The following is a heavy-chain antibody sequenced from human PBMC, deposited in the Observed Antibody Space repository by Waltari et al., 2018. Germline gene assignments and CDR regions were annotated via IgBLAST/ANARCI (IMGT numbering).Heavy chain of an antibody. CDR1: GFIFGNVW. D-gene: IGHD1-26*01. Sequence: EVHLVESGGGSVQPGGSLRLSCAASGFIFGNVWMHSVRQVPGKGLVWVSRINDDGSTISYADSVKGRFTISRDNAKNTLYLQMDSLRVEDTAVYYCTRTLVGPYPFENWGQGTLVTVSS. CDR3: TRTLVGPYPFEN. V-gene: IGHV3-74*01. CDR2: INDDGSTI. J-gene: IGHJ4*02.